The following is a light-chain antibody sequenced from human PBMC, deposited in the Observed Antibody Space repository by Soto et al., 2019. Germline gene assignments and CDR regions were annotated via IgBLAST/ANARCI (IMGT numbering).Light chain of an antibody. Sequence: EIVMTHSPATLSVSPGDRATLSCRASQTVRDYLAWYQQKPGQAPRLLIYGASTRATGIPARFSGSGSGTEFTLTIDSLQSEDFALYFCQQSNNWPYTFGQGTKLEIK. CDR2: GAS. CDR3: QQSNNWPYT. CDR1: QTVRDY. J-gene: IGKJ2*01. V-gene: IGKV3-15*01.